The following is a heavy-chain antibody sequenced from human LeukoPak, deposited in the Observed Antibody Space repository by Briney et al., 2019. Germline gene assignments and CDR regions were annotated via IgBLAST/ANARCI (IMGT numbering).Heavy chain of an antibody. CDR2: IVVGSGNT. J-gene: IGHJ2*01. V-gene: IGHV1-58*01. D-gene: IGHD6-19*01. CDR3: AREGIAVARSSWYFDL. CDR1: GFTFTSSA. Sequence: SVKVSCKASGFTFTSSAVQWVRQARGQRLEWIGWIVVGSGNTNYAQKFQERVTITRDMSTSTAYMELSSLRSDDTAVYYCAREGIAVARSSWYFDLWGRGTLVTVSS.